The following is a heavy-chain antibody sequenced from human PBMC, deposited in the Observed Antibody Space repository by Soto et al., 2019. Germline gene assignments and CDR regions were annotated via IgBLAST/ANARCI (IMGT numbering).Heavy chain of an antibody. CDR2: IYIGGST. Sequence: GGSLRLSCAASGFTVSSNYMSWVRQAPGKGLEWVSVIYIGGSTYLADSVKGRFTISRDNSKNTLYLQMNSLRAEDTAVYYCARDDGHKPQDYWGQGTLVTVSS. J-gene: IGHJ4*02. V-gene: IGHV3-66*01. CDR1: GFTVSSNY. CDR3: ARDDGHKPQDY.